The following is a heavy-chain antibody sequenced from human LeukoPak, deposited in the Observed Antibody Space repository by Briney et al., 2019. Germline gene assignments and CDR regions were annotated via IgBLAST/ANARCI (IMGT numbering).Heavy chain of an antibody. J-gene: IGHJ4*02. V-gene: IGHV4-39*07. Sequence: PSETLSLTCTVSGGSISSSSYYWGWIRQPPGKGLDWIGEINHRGSTNYNPTLKSRVTISVDTSNNQFSLNLRSVPAADTAVYYCARRRYSFAYWGQGTLVTVSS. CDR1: GGSISSSSYY. D-gene: IGHD5-18*01. CDR3: ARRRYSFAY. CDR2: INHRGST.